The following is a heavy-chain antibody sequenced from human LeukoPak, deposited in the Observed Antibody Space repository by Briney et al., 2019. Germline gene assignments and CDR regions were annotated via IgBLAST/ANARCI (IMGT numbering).Heavy chain of an antibody. D-gene: IGHD3-16*01. Sequence: ASVKVSCKASGYIFTGYYLFWVRQAPGQGLEWMGWINPNGGATRYAQKFQGRVTLTCDTSIRTTYMELSSLTSDDTAVYYCARDERYSDADHHYPDLGYWGQGTLITVSS. J-gene: IGHJ4*02. CDR2: INPNGGAT. CDR3: ARDERYSDADHHYPDLGY. V-gene: IGHV1-2*02. CDR1: GYIFTGYY.